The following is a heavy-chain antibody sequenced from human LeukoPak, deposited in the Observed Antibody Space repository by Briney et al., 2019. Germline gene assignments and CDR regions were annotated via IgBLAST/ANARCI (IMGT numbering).Heavy chain of an antibody. CDR1: GDSISSYY. CDR3: ARDDYDYVWGSYRYYYFDY. Sequence: NPSETLSLTCTVSGDSISSYYWSWIRHPAGKGLEWIGRIYTSGSTNYNPSLKSRVTMSVDTSKNQFSLKLSSVTAADTAVYYCARDDYDYVWGSYRYYYFDYWGQGTLVTVSS. V-gene: IGHV4-4*07. D-gene: IGHD3-16*02. CDR2: IYTSGST. J-gene: IGHJ4*02.